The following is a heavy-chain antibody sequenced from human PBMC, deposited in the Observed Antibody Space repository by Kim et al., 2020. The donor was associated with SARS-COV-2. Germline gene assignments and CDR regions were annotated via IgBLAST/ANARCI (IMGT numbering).Heavy chain of an antibody. CDR2: INHSGST. CDR1: GGSFSGYY. CDR3: ARGRIVVVTAVIYYYYYYGMDV. D-gene: IGHD2-21*02. J-gene: IGHJ6*02. V-gene: IGHV4-34*01. Sequence: SETLSLTCAVYGGSFSGYYWSWIRQPPGKGLEWIGEINHSGSTNYNPSLKSRVTISVDTSQNQFSLKLSSVTAADTAVYYCARGRIVVVTAVIYYYYYYGMDVWGQGTTVTVSS.